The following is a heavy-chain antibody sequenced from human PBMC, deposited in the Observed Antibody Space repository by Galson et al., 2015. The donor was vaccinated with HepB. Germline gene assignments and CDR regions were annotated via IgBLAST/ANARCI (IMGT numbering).Heavy chain of an antibody. CDR2: INTNTGNP. V-gene: IGHV7-4-1*02. D-gene: IGHD1-26*01. CDR3: ARYRSFSGSYQGHWFDP. Sequence: SVKVSCKASGYTFTTYVINWVRQAPGQGLEWMGWINTNTGNPTYAQGFTGRFVFSLDTSVSTAYLQISSLKAEDTAVYYCARYRSFSGSYQGHWFDPWGQGTLVTVSS. CDR1: GYTFTTYV. J-gene: IGHJ5*02.